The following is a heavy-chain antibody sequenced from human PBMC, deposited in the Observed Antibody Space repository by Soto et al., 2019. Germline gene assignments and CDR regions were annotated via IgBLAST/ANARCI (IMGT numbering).Heavy chain of an antibody. V-gene: IGHV3-72*01. CDR3: VALLSGHPY. CDR1: GFSLSDHY. CDR2: TKNKNDNYNT. J-gene: IGHJ1*01. D-gene: IGHD2-15*01. Sequence: EVQVVESGGTLVQPGGSLRLSCVASGFSLSDHYMDWVRQAPGKGLEWVGRTKNKNDNYNTEYAASVKGRFTLSRDDSKNSLYLQMNSLKSDDTVVYYCVALLSGHPYWGQGTLLTVSS.